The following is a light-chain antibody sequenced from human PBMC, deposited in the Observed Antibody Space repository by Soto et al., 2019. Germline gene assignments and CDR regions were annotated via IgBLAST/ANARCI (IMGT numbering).Light chain of an antibody. CDR3: SSFTSSRTLV. V-gene: IGLV2-14*01. J-gene: IGLJ3*02. CDR1: SSDVGGYKY. Sequence: QSALTQPASVSGSPGQSITISCTGTSSDVGGYKYVSWYQQHPDKVPKLMIYEVSNRPSGVSDRFSASKSGNTASLTISGLQAEDEATYYCSSFTSSRTLVFGGGTQLTVL. CDR2: EVS.